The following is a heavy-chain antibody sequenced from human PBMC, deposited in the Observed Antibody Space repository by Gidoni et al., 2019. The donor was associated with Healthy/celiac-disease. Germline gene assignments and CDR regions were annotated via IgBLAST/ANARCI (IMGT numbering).Heavy chain of an antibody. V-gene: IGHV3-30*01. CDR3: ARSRGYYDSSGNGYFQH. CDR1: GFTFRSYA. J-gene: IGHJ1*01. CDR2: ISYDGSNK. D-gene: IGHD3-22*01. Sequence: QVQLVESGGGVVQPGRSLRLSCAASGFTFRSYAMHWVRQAPGKGLEWVAVISYDGSNKYYADSVKGRFTISRDNSKNTLYLQMNSLRAEDTAVYYCARSRGYYDSSGNGYFQHWGQGTLVTVSS.